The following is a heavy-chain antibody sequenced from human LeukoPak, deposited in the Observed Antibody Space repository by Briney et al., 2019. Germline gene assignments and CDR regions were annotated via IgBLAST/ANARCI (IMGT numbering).Heavy chain of an antibody. V-gene: IGHV3-30*04. J-gene: IGHJ4*02. CDR2: ISYDGSNK. CDR1: GFTFSSYA. D-gene: IGHD6-19*01. CDR3: ARERRREMAGTGFDY. Sequence: PGGSLRLSCAASGFTFSSYAMHWVRQAPGKGLEWVAVISYDGSNKYYADSVKGRFTISRDNSKNTLYLQMNSLRAEDTAVYYCARERRREMAGTGFDYWGQGTLVTVSS.